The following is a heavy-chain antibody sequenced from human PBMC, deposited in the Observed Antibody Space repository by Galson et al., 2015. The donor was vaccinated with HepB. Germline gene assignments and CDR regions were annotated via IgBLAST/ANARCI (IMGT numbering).Heavy chain of an antibody. CDR1: GFSFSSYA. Sequence: SLRLSCAASGFSFSSYAMTWVRQAPGKGLEWVSFITDSGAGTNYADSVKGRFTISRDNPKNTLYLQMNSLRAEDTAVYYCAKGWSGYDACDIWGQGTVVTVSS. J-gene: IGHJ3*02. D-gene: IGHD3-3*01. CDR3: AKGWSGYDACDI. V-gene: IGHV3-23*01. CDR2: ITDSGAGT.